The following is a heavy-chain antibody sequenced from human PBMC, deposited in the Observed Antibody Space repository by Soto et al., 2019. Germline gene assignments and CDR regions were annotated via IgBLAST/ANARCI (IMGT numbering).Heavy chain of an antibody. CDR3: SLTLRSVTAADTAVYYCARHLLGFFPNAMDV. J-gene: IGHJ6*02. D-gene: IGHD3-10*01. CDR2: IYYSGST. V-gene: IGHV4-30-4*08. CDR1: GGSVDSGGYY. Sequence: TSETLSLTCTVSGGSVDSGGYYWNWIRQYPGKGLEWLGYIYYSGSTYYNPSLKSRVTISVDTSKNQFSLKLSSVTAADTSKNQFSLTLRSVTAADTAVYYCARHLLGFFPNAMDVWGQGTSVTVSS.